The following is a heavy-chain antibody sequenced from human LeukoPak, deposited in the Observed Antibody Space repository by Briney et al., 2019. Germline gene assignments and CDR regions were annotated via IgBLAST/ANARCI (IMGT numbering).Heavy chain of an antibody. CDR2: ISGSGGST. J-gene: IGHJ6*02. D-gene: IGHD3-10*01. CDR1: GFTFSSYA. Sequence: PGGSLRLSCSASGFTFSSYAMHWVRQAPGKGLEWVSAISGSGGSTYYADSVKGRFTISRDNSKNTLYLQMNNLRAEDTAVYYCAKGRGSGSSYGMDVWGQGTTVTVSS. CDR3: AKGRGSGSSYGMDV. V-gene: IGHV3-23*01.